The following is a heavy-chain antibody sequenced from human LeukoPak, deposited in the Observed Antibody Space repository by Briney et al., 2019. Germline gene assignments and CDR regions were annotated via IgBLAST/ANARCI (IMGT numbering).Heavy chain of an antibody. CDR1: GGTFSSYS. CDR2: IGSGGTDR. Sequence: GGSLRLSCADSGGTFSSYSINWVRQAPGKGLEWVSSIGSGGTDRYYADAVKGRFTISRDNAKSLLYLQMNSLRVEDTAVYYCATETNGRHYDFWGQRTVVTVSS. J-gene: IGHJ4*02. D-gene: IGHD1-14*01. V-gene: IGHV3-21*01. CDR3: ATETNGRHYDF.